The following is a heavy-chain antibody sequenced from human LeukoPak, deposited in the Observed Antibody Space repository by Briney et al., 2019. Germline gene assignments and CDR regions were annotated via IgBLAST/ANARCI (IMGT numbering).Heavy chain of an antibody. J-gene: IGHJ3*02. CDR1: GFTFSSYA. Sequence: GRSLRLSCAASGFTFSSYAMHWVRQAPGKGLEWVAVISYDGSNKYYADSVKGRFTISRDNSKNTLYLQMNSLRAEDTAVYYCARDKEGSSWYRGDAFDIWGRGTMVTVSS. V-gene: IGHV3-30-3*01. CDR2: ISYDGSNK. CDR3: ARDKEGSSWYRGDAFDI. D-gene: IGHD6-13*01.